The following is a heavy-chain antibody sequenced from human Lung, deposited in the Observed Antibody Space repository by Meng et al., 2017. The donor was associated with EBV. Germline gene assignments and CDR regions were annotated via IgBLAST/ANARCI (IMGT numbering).Heavy chain of an antibody. CDR2: LGDHDGGT. CDR3: ARGTPGRSYSDY. J-gene: IGHJ4*02. Sequence: QVQPVQSGPEVKKPGASVKVFCKASAYAFTGCGDSWVRRAPGQGLEWMAWLGDHDGGTSHTPNFQGRVTVSADTSTATAYLGLRSLRSDDTAVYYCARGTPGRSYSDYWGQGTLVTVSS. D-gene: IGHD3-10*01. V-gene: IGHV1-18*01. CDR1: AYAFTGCG.